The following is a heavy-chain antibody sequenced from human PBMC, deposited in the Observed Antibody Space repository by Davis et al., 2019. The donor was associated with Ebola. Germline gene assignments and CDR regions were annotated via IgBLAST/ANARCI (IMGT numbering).Heavy chain of an antibody. D-gene: IGHD2-2*01. CDR2: LGLGADT. CDR1: GFTFSTYN. V-gene: IGHV3-66*02. Sequence: PGGSLRLSCAASGFTFSTYNMDWVRQAPGKGLEWVSTLGLGADTYYADSVKGRFTISRDNSKSMLYLQLSSLRAEDTAVYYCAREGKYRDESRTFDYWGQGTLVTVSS. CDR3: AREGKYRDESRTFDY. J-gene: IGHJ4*02.